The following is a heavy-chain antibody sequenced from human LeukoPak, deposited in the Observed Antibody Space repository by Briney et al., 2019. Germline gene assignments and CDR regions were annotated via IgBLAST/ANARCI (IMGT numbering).Heavy chain of an antibody. J-gene: IGHJ3*02. CDR1: GVSISSDKYY. CDR2: MYYSGST. D-gene: IGHD2-21*01. V-gene: IGHV4-31*03. CDR3: ATPYCGTIIYLDVFDI. Sequence: SQTLSLTCTVSGVSISSDKYYRSWIRQRPGKGLEWIGYMYYSGSTSYNPSLKSRVSISLGTPKNQFSLKLTSVTAADTAVYYCATPYCGTIIYLDVFDIWGQGTMVTVSS.